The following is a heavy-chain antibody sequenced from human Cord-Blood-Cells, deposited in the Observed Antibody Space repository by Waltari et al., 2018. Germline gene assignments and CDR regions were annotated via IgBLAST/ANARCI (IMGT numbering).Heavy chain of an antibody. Sequence: QLKLQESGPGLVKPSETLSLTCTVSGGAFSSSSYYWGWIRQPPGKGRKWIGSIYCSGSTYYNPSLKSLVTISVDTSKNQFALKLSSVTAADTAVYYCARRVRFLEWLGDFDYWGQGTLVTVSS. CDR3: ARRVRFLEWLGDFDY. CDR2: IYCSGST. V-gene: IGHV4-39*01. J-gene: IGHJ4*02. D-gene: IGHD3-3*01. CDR1: GGAFSSSSYY.